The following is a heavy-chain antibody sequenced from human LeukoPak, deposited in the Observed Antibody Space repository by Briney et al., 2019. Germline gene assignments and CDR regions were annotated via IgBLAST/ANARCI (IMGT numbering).Heavy chain of an antibody. J-gene: IGHJ4*02. CDR2: IYHSGST. D-gene: IGHD6-13*01. Sequence: PSETLSLTCTVSGGSISGYYWGWIRQPPGKGLEWIGSIYHSGSTYYNPSLKSRVTISVDTSKNQFSLKLSSVTAADTAVYYCARARPDTNSSSWYRKYYFDYWGQGTLVTVSS. CDR1: GGSISGYY. CDR3: ARARPDTNSSSWYRKYYFDY. V-gene: IGHV4-38-2*02.